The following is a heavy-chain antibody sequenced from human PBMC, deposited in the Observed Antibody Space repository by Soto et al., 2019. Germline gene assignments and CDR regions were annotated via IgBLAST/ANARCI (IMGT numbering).Heavy chain of an antibody. V-gene: IGHV5-51*01. CDR1: GYSFTNYW. Sequence: HGESLKISCNGSGYSFTNYWIVLVRQMPGKGLEWMGSIYPADSDTRYRPSFQGQVTISADESITTAYLQWTSLKASDTAMYYCARASGSDGIHVWGQGTTVTVSS. J-gene: IGHJ6*02. CDR3: ARASGSDGIHV. CDR2: IYPADSDT.